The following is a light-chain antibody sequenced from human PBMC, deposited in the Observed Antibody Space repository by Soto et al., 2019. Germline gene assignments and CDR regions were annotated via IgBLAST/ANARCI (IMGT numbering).Light chain of an antibody. CDR1: LSVSVY. CDR2: DAS. V-gene: IGKV3-20*01. J-gene: IGKJ5*01. CDR3: QQYGNSPIT. Sequence: EIVLTQSPATLSLSPGERATLSCRTSLSVSVYLDWYQQKPGQAPRLLISDASNRATGIPDRFSGSGSGTDFTLTISRLEPEDFAAYYCQQYGNSPITFGQGTRLEIK.